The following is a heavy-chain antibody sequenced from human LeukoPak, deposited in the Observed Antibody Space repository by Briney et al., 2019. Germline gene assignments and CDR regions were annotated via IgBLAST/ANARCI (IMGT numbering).Heavy chain of an antibody. J-gene: IGHJ4*01. V-gene: IGHV3-74*01. CDR2: INTNGDSA. CDR3: VRDNAYTFDY. Sequence: GGSLRLSCAVSGFKFCSYWMNWVRQVPGKGLMWVAHINTNGDSANYADSVKGRFTISRDNAKSTLSLQMNSLRAEDTAIYYCVRDNAYTFDYWGQGTLVTVSS. CDR1: GFKFCSYW. D-gene: IGHD5-24*01.